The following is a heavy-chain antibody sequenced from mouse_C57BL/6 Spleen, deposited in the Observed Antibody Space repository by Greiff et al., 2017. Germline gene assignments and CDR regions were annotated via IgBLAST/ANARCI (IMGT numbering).Heavy chain of an antibody. CDR1: GYAFSSSW. D-gene: IGHD1-1*01. Sequence: QVQLQQSGPELVKPGASVKISCKASGYAFSSSWMNWVKQRPGKGLEWIGRIYPGDGDTNYNGKFKGKATLTADKSSSTAYMQLSSLTSEDSAVYFGARECYGPFDYWGQGTTLTVSS. CDR2: IYPGDGDT. CDR3: ARECYGPFDY. V-gene: IGHV1-82*01. J-gene: IGHJ2*01.